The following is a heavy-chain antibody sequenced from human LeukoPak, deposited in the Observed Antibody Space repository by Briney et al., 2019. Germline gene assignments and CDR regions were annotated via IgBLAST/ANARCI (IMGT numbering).Heavy chain of an antibody. CDR1: GYTFTGYY. D-gene: IGHD3-3*01. CDR3: ARDNQHTQELITIFGVVSVY. V-gene: IGHV1-2*02. Sequence: GASVKFSCKASGYTFTGYYMHWVRQAPGQGLEWMGWINPTSGGTNYAQKFQGRVTMTRDTSISTAYMELSRLRSDDTAVYYCARDNQHTQELITIFGVVSVYWGQGTLVTVSS. CDR2: INPTSGGT. J-gene: IGHJ4*02.